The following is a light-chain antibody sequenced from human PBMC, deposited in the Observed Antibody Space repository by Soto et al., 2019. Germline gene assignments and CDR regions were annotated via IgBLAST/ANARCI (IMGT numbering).Light chain of an antibody. J-gene: IGKJ2*01. CDR1: QSISSW. Sequence: DIQMTQSPSTLSASAGDRVTITCRASQSISSWLAWYQQKPGKAPKLLIYDASTLESGDPSRFRGSGSGTEFTRTIGSRQPDDFATYYCQQYTSYFMYTFGQGTKLEI. CDR3: QQYTSYFMYT. CDR2: DAS. V-gene: IGKV1-5*01.